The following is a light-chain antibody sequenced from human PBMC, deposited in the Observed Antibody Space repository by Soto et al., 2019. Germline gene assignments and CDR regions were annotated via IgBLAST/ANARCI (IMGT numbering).Light chain of an antibody. Sequence: QSALTQPAFVSGSPGQSITISCTGTYSDVGSYNYVSWFQQHPGKAPQLIIYEVSNRPLGISNRFSASKSGNTASLTISGPQAEDEADYYCGSYTDSDSPWVFGGGTKVTVL. CDR1: YSDVGSYNY. CDR2: EVS. CDR3: GSYTDSDSPWV. V-gene: IGLV2-14*01. J-gene: IGLJ3*02.